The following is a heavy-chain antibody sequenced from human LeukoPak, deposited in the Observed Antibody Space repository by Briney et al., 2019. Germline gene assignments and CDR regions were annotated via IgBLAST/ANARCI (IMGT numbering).Heavy chain of an antibody. CDR1: GFTFSSYN. D-gene: IGHD2-15*01. CDR2: ISSSSTTI. CDR3: ASSYCSGGTCYSTGELDY. Sequence: GGSLRLFCAASGFTFSSYNMNWVRQAPGKGLEWVSYISSSSTTIYYADSVKGRFTISRDNAKNSLYLQMNSLRAEDTAVYYCASSYCSGGTCYSTGELDYWGQGTLVTVSS. J-gene: IGHJ4*02. V-gene: IGHV3-48*01.